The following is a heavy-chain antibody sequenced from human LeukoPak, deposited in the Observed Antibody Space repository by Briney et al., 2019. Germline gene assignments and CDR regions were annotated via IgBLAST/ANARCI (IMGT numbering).Heavy chain of an antibody. V-gene: IGHV3-30*18. Sequence: PGGSLRLSCAASGFTFSDYGMQWVRQAPGMGLEWVALISTDGSHKDYADSVKGRFTLSRDNSKNTLYLQMNSLRVEDTAVYYCAKDGTSSWFGEATWGQGTLVTVSS. D-gene: IGHD6-13*01. J-gene: IGHJ5*02. CDR1: GFTFSDYG. CDR2: ISTDGSHK. CDR3: AKDGTSSWFGEAT.